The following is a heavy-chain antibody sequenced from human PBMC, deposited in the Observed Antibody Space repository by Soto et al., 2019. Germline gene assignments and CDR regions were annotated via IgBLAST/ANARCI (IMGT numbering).Heavy chain of an antibody. CDR3: ARDPWAADY. J-gene: IGHJ4*02. Sequence: GGSLRLSCAASGFTVSTKYMSWVRQAPGKGLEWVSVIYSGGSTFYADSVRGRFIISRDNSKNTVNLQMNSLRAEDKAVYYCARDPWAADYWGQGTLVTVSS. CDR2: IYSGGST. D-gene: IGHD3-16*01. CDR1: GFTVSTKY. V-gene: IGHV3-66*01.